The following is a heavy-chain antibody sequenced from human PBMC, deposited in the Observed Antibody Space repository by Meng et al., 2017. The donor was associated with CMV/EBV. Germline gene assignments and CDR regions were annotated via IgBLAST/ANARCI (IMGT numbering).Heavy chain of an antibody. CDR2: INHSGST. V-gene: IGHV4-34*01. Sequence: SETLSLTCAVYGGSFSGYYWSWIRQPPGKGLEWIGEINHSGSTNYNPSLKSRVTISVDTSKNQFSLKLGSVTAADTAVYYCARASYGRSPFYYWGQGTLVTVSS. J-gene: IGHJ4*02. CDR3: ARASYGRSPFYY. CDR1: GGSFSGYY. D-gene: IGHD5-18*01.